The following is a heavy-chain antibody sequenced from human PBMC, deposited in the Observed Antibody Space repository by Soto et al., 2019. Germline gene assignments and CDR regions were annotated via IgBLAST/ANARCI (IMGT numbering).Heavy chain of an antibody. V-gene: IGHV3-11*06. CDR1: GFTFSDYY. J-gene: IGHJ4*02. CDR3: ARSGDNFNVLDY. CDR2: SSNSGTFA. Sequence: QVHLVESGGGLVKPGGSLRLSCAASGFTFSDYYMSWVRQAPGRGLEWISYSSNSGTFARYATSVKGRFSISRDNANNSLYLEMNSLRVEDTAVYYCARSGDNFNVLDYWGQGPPVTVSS. D-gene: IGHD1-1*01.